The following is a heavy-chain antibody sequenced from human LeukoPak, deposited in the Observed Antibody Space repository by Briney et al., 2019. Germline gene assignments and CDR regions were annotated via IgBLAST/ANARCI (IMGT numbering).Heavy chain of an antibody. CDR2: ISDDGRRK. V-gene: IGHV3-30*03. D-gene: IGHD2-2*01. Sequence: GGSLRLSCAASGFSFISYGMHWVRQAPGKGLEWVGVISDDGRRKDYADSVKGRFTISRDNSKDTLYLQMNSLRAEDTAVYYCAREYCSGTSCYGYFDYWGQGTLVTVSS. CDR3: AREYCSGTSCYGYFDY. J-gene: IGHJ4*02. CDR1: GFSFISYG.